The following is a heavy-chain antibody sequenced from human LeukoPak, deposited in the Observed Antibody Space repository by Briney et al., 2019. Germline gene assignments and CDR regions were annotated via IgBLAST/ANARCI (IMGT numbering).Heavy chain of an antibody. Sequence: GGSLRLSCAASGFTFSTYGMHWVRQAPGKGLEWVAVIWYDGSDKYYADSVKGRFTISRDNSKNTPYLQMNSLRAEDTAVYYCARDSIRDGYNSDYFDYWGQGTLVTVSS. J-gene: IGHJ4*02. CDR1: GFTFSTYG. D-gene: IGHD5-24*01. CDR3: ARDSIRDGYNSDYFDY. CDR2: IWYDGSDK. V-gene: IGHV3-33*01.